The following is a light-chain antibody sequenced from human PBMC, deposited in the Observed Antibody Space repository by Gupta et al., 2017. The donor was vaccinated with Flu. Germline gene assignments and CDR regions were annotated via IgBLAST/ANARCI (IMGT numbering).Light chain of an antibody. Sequence: SYVLTQPPSVSVAPGQTARITWGENNIGTKRVHWYQQKQGQAPVMVVYDDSDRPSGVPERFSGSNSGNTATLTISRVEAGDEADYYCQVWDSSSDPVVFGGGTKLTVL. CDR1: NIGTKR. CDR3: QVWDSSSDPVV. V-gene: IGLV3-21*02. CDR2: DDS. J-gene: IGLJ2*01.